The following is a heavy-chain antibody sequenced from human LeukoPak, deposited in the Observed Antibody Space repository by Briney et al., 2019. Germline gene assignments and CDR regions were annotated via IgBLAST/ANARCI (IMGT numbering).Heavy chain of an antibody. D-gene: IGHD1-1*01. CDR2: IYSGGST. Sequence: GGSLRLSCAASGFTVSSNYMTWVRQAPGKGLGWVSLIYSGGSTSYADSVRGRFTISRDNSKNTLYLQMNSLRAEDTAVYYCARIETVADAFDIWGQGTLVTVSS. V-gene: IGHV3-66*01. CDR1: GFTVSSNY. CDR3: ARIETVADAFDI. J-gene: IGHJ3*02.